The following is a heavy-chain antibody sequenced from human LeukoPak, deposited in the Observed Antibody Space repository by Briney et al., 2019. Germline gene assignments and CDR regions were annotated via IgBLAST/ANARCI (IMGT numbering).Heavy chain of an antibody. CDR1: GFTFSIYW. Sequence: GGSLRLSCAASGFTFSIYWMSWVRQAPGKGLVWVSRINTDGSITGYADSVRGRFTISRDNSKNTLYLQLNSLRAEDTAVYYCAKAKGYYYDSSGYYSFDYWGQGTLVTVSS. J-gene: IGHJ4*02. D-gene: IGHD3-22*01. CDR3: AKAKGYYYDSSGYYSFDY. CDR2: INTDGSIT. V-gene: IGHV3-74*01.